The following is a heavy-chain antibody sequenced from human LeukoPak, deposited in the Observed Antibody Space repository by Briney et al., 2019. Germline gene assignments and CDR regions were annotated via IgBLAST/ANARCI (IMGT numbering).Heavy chain of an antibody. CDR3: VYYYGSGSVEY. CDR1: GGSITSSNYY. CDR2: FYYSGST. V-gene: IGHV4-39*01. Sequence: PSETLSLTCTVSGGSITSSNYYWGWIRQPPGKGLEWIGSFYYSGSTNYDPSLKSRVTISVDTSKNQFSLKLSSVTAADTAVYYCVYYYGSGSVEYWGQGTLVTVSS. J-gene: IGHJ4*02. D-gene: IGHD3-10*01.